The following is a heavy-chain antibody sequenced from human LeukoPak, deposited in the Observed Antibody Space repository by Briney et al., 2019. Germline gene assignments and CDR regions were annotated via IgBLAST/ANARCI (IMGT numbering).Heavy chain of an antibody. CDR3: ALAGYSYGKDY. Sequence: SETLSLTCAAYGGSFSGYYWSWIRQPPGKGLEWIGEINHSGSTNYNPSLKSRVTISVDTSKNQFSLKLSSVTAADTAVYYCALAGYSYGKDYWGQGTLVTVSS. CDR1: GGSFSGYY. D-gene: IGHD5-18*01. V-gene: IGHV4-34*01. CDR2: INHSGST. J-gene: IGHJ4*02.